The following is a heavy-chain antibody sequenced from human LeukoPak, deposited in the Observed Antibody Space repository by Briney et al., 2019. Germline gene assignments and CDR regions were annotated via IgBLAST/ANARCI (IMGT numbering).Heavy chain of an antibody. Sequence: GGSLRLSCAASGFPFSTYAMYWVRQAPGKGLEWVAVISYDGSNKYYADSVKGRSTISRDNSKNTLYLQMNGLGAEDTAVYYCARGAPPDYWGQGTLVTVSS. CDR3: ARGAPPDY. CDR1: GFPFSTYA. V-gene: IGHV3-30-3*01. CDR2: ISYDGSNK. J-gene: IGHJ4*02.